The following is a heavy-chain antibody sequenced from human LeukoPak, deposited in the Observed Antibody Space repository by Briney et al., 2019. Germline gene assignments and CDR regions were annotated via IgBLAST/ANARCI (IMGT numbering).Heavy chain of an antibody. V-gene: IGHV3-7*01. D-gene: IGHD3-22*01. J-gene: IGHJ4*02. CDR3: ARGSTYYDSSGQVPFDY. CDR2: INHNGNVN. Sequence: GGSLRLSCAASGFTFSSYWMNWARQAPGKGLEWVASINHNGNVNYYVDSVKGRFTISRDNAENSLYLQMNSLRAEDTAVYYCARGSTYYDSSGQVPFDYWGQGTLVTVSS. CDR1: GFTFSSYW.